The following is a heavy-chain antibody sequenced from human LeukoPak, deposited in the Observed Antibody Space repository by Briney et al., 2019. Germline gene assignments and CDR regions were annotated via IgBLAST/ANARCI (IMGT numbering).Heavy chain of an antibody. D-gene: IGHD5-24*01. Sequence: GASVKVSCKASGYTFTSYDINWVRQATGQGLEWMGWMNPNSGNTGYAPKFQGRVTMTRNTSISTAYKELSSLRSEDTAVYYCARSSSWLNVYHYYGMDVWGQGTTATVSS. CDR1: GYTFTSYD. J-gene: IGHJ6*02. CDR3: ARSSSWLNVYHYYGMDV. V-gene: IGHV1-8*01. CDR2: MNPNSGNT.